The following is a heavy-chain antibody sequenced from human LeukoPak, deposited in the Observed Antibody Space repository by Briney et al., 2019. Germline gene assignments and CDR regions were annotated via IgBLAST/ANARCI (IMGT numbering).Heavy chain of an antibody. J-gene: IGHJ4*02. V-gene: IGHV4-39*01. CDR1: GGSISSSSYY. Sequence: SETLSLTCTVSGGSISSSSYYWGWIRQPPGKGLEWIGSIYYSGSTYYNPSLKSRVTISVDTSRNQFSLKLSSVTAADTAVYYCARQKGIAVAGYYFDYWGQGTLVTVSS. CDR3: ARQKGIAVAGYYFDY. D-gene: IGHD6-19*01. CDR2: IYYSGST.